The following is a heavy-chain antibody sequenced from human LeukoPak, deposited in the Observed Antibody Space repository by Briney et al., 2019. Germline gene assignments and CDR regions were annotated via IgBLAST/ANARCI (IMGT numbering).Heavy chain of an antibody. D-gene: IGHD2-21*02. CDR2: ISYSGST. V-gene: IGHV4-59*01. J-gene: IGHJ2*01. CDR3: ARGEGDTLGYWYFDL. Sequence: SETLSLTCTVSGDSITPKYWNWIRQPPGRELEWIGYISYSGSTNYNPSLKSRVTISVDTSKNQFSLKLSSVTAADTAVYYCARGEGDTLGYWYFDLWGRGTLVTVSS. CDR1: GDSITPKY.